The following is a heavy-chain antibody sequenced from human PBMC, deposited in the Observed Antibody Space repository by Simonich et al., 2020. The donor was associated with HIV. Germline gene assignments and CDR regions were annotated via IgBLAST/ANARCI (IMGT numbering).Heavy chain of an antibody. V-gene: IGHV4-34*01. CDR3: ARRSGYDLDY. Sequence: QVHLQQWGAGLLKPSETLSLTGAVYGGSFNGYYWTWIRQPPGKGLEWIGEINHSGNTDYNTSTKSRVTISVDTSKNQFALKRSSVTAADTAVFYCARRSGYDLDYWGQGTLVTVSS. CDR1: GGSFNGYY. D-gene: IGHD5-12*01. CDR2: INHSGNT. J-gene: IGHJ4*02.